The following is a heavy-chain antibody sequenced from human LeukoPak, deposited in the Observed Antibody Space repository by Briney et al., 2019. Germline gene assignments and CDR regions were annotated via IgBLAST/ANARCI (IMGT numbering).Heavy chain of an antibody. D-gene: IGHD2-2*01. V-gene: IGHV1-69*13. CDR1: GYTFTSYY. Sequence: GASVKVSCKASGYTFTSYYIHWVRQAPGQRLEWMGGIIPIFGTANYAQKFQGRVTITADESTSTAYMELSSLRSEDTAVYYCARVRGEYQLPPYFDYWGQGTLVTVSS. CDR2: IIPIFGTA. J-gene: IGHJ4*02. CDR3: ARVRGEYQLPPYFDY.